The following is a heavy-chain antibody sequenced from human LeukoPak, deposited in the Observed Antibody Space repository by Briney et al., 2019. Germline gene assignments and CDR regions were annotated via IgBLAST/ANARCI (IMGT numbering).Heavy chain of an antibody. D-gene: IGHD5-18*01. CDR3: ARGGEAMDPLDY. CDR1: GYSFTSYW. J-gene: IGHJ4*02. CDR2: IYPADSDT. Sequence: GESLKISCYDSGYSFTSYWIGWVRQMPGKGLEWMGIIYPADSDTRYSPSFQGQVTISADKSINTAYLQRSSLKASDTAIYYCARGGEAMDPLDYWGQGTLVTVSS. V-gene: IGHV5-51*01.